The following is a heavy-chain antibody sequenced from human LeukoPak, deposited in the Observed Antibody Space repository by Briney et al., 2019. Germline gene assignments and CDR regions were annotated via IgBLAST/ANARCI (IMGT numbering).Heavy chain of an antibody. J-gene: IGHJ4*02. CDR2: IKQDGSKK. Sequence: GGSLRLSCVASGFPFSSYWMTWVRQAPGKGLEWVANIKQDGSKKSYVDSVKGRFTISRDNAKNSLYLQMNSLRAEDTAIYYCTRVGYIDEGIDYWDQGTLVTVSS. D-gene: IGHD5-24*01. V-gene: IGHV3-7*04. CDR1: GFPFSSYW. CDR3: TRVGYIDEGIDY.